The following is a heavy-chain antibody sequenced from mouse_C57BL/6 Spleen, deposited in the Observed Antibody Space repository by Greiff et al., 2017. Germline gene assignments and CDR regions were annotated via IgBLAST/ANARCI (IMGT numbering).Heavy chain of an antibody. CDR2: FHPYNDDT. Sequence: VKLMESGAELVKPGASVKMSCKASGYTFTTYPIEWMKQNHGKSLEWIGNFHPYNDDTKYNEKFKGKATLTVEKSSSTVYLELSRLTSDDSAVYYCARRSYYGYDAYFDYWGQGTTLTVSS. CDR1: GYTFTTYP. CDR3: ARRSYYGYDAYFDY. V-gene: IGHV1-47*01. D-gene: IGHD2-2*01. J-gene: IGHJ2*01.